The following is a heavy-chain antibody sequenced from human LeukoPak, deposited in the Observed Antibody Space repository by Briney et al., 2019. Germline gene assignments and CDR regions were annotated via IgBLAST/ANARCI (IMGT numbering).Heavy chain of an antibody. D-gene: IGHD1-1*01. CDR3: ARFWNAAFDI. J-gene: IGHJ3*02. Sequence: ASVKVSCKASGYTFTNYHVIWVRQASGQGLEWMGWMNPNSGNMGYAQKFQGRVTITRNTSISTAYMELSSLRSEDTAVYYCARFWNAAFDIWGQGTMVTVSS. V-gene: IGHV1-8*03. CDR1: GYTFTNYH. CDR2: MNPNSGNM.